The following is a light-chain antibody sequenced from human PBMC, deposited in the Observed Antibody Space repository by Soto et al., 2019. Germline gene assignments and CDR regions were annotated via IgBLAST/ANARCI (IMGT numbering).Light chain of an antibody. CDR2: VGLGGIVG. J-gene: IGLJ1*01. CDR3: GADHDSGSSFVYV. V-gene: IGLV9-49*03. CDR1: SGYGNSK. Sequence: QLVLTQPPSASASLGASVTLTCTLSSGYGNSKVDWYHQRPGEGPRFVMRVGLGGIVGSKGDGIPDRFSVLGSGLNRYLTIKNIQDEDEGDYHCGADHDSGSSFVYVFGSGTKLTVL.